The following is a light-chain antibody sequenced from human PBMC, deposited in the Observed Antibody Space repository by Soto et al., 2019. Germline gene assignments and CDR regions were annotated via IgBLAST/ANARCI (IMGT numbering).Light chain of an antibody. CDR1: QGIRSW. CDR2: AAS. CDR3: QQGNSFPPT. J-gene: IGKJ1*01. Sequence: DIQMTQSPSSVSASVGDRVTITCRASQGIRSWLAWYQQKPGKAPKLLIYAASNLQSGVPSRCSGSGSETDFTLTISSLQPEDFATYYCQQGNSFPPTFGQGTKVEIK. V-gene: IGKV1-12*01.